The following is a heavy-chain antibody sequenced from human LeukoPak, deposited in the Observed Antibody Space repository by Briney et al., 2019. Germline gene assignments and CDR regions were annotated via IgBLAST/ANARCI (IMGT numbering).Heavy chain of an antibody. J-gene: IGHJ5*02. V-gene: IGHV3-30*14. D-gene: IGHD1-1*01. CDR3: ATELAFPGTFDP. CDR1: GFTFSSYP. Sequence: GRSLRLSCEASGFTFSSYPMFWVRQAPGKGPEWVAMISHDGSTKHYADTVKGRFTISRDNSKDTFSLQLNGLRAVDSGVYYCATELAFPGTFDPWGQGTLVIVSS. CDR2: ISHDGSTK.